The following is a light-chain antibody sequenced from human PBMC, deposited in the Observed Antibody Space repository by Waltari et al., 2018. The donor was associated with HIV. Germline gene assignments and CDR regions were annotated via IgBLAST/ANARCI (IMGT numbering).Light chain of an antibody. J-gene: IGKJ2*01. V-gene: IGKV1-39*01. CDR3: QQSDSTPGT. CDR2: AAS. CDR1: QGISNN. Sequence: DIQMTQSPSSLSASVGGRVTITCRASQGISNNLNWYQQKPGKTPKLLIYAASSLQSGIPSRFSDSGSGADYTLTISSLQPEDFAAYYCQQSDSTPGTFGQGTKLEIK.